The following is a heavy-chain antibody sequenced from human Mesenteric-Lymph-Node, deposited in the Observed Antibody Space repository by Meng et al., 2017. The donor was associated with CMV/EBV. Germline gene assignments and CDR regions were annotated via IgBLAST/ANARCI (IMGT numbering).Heavy chain of an antibody. CDR3: ARGPSRYCSGGSCSHYFDY. CDR1: GLIVSRNY. D-gene: IGHD2-15*01. V-gene: IGHV3-53*05. CDR2: IYTGGTT. Sequence: GESLKISCAGSGLIVSRNYMSWVRQAPGKGLEWVSTIYTGGTTYYADSVKGRFTISRDNSKNTLYLQMNSLRAEDTAVYYCARGPSRYCSGGSCSHYFDYWGQGTLVTVSS. J-gene: IGHJ4*02.